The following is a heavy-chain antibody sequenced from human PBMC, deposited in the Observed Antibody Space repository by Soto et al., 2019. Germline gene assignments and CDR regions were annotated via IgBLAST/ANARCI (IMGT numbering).Heavy chain of an antibody. CDR1: GFSFSSDS. Sequence: GGSLRLSCAASGFSFSSDSMGWVRQAPGKGLEWVSSISSSGSFKNYADSVKGRFTISRDNAKNSLYLQMSGLKDEDTAVYYYGSGVQHWGQGTLVTVSS. J-gene: IGHJ1*01. V-gene: IGHV3-21*01. CDR3: GSGVQH. D-gene: IGHD3-10*01. CDR2: ISSSGSFK.